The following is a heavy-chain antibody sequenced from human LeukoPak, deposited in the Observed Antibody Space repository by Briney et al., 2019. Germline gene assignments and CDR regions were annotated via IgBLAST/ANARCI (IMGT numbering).Heavy chain of an antibody. CDR3: ARDNGYGDVEGAFDI. D-gene: IGHD4-17*01. Sequence: SETLSLTCTVSGGSISSYYWSWIRQPPGKGLEWIGYIYYSGSNNYNPSLKSRVTISEDTSKNQFSLELGSVTAAGTAVYYFARDNGYGDVEGAFDIWGQGTMVTVSS. CDR2: IYYSGSN. J-gene: IGHJ3*02. CDR1: GGSISSYY. V-gene: IGHV4-59*01.